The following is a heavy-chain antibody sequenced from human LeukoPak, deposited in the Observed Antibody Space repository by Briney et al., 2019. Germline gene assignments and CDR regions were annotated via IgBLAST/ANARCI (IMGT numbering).Heavy chain of an antibody. CDR3: ARDSEYQLLSVGYMDV. J-gene: IGHJ6*03. CDR1: GYTFTSYG. V-gene: IGHV1-18*01. Sequence: GASVKVSCKASGYTFTSYGISWVRQAPGQGLEWMGWISAYNGNTNYAQKLQGRVTMTTDTSTSTAYMELSRLRSDDTAVYYCARDSEYQLLSVGYMDVWGKGTTVTVSS. D-gene: IGHD2-2*01. CDR2: ISAYNGNT.